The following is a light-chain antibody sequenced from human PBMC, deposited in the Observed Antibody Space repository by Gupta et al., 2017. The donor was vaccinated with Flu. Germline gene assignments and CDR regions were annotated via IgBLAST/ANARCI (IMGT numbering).Light chain of an antibody. Sequence: VSVAPGQTAKITCGRYDIGRKSVHWYQQRPGQAPVLVVHDSSERPSGIPERFSGPNSGNTATLTISRVEAGDEAVYYCQVWESSSDPYVFGGGTEVTVL. J-gene: IGLJ1*01. V-gene: IGLV3-21*02. CDR1: DIGRKS. CDR2: DSS. CDR3: QVWESSSDPYV.